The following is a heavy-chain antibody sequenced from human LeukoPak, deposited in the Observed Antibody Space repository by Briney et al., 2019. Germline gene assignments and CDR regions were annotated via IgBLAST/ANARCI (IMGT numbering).Heavy chain of an antibody. J-gene: IGHJ3*02. CDR3: ARSTSMIVVVFGDAFDI. V-gene: IGHV4-39*07. CDR2: MYHSGST. CDR1: GGSISSGSYY. Sequence: PSQTLSLTCTVSGGSISSGSYYWGWIRQTPGKGLEWIGSMYHSGSTYFNPPLKSRVTISVDTSKNQFSLKLSSVTAADTAVYYCARSTSMIVVVFGDAFDIWGQGTMVTVSS. D-gene: IGHD3-22*01.